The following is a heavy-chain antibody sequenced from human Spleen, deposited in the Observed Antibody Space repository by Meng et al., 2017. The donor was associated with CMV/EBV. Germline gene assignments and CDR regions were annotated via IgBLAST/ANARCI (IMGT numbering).Heavy chain of an antibody. D-gene: IGHD3-10*01. V-gene: IGHV4-34*01. Sequence: QGQLKQWGPGLLEPSETLSLTCAVYGGSFSGYYWSWIRQPPGKGLEWIGEINHSGSTNYNPSLKSRVTISVDTSKNQFSLKLSSVTAADTAVYYCARGGMVRGVISWGQGTLVTVSS. J-gene: IGHJ5*02. CDR2: INHSGST. CDR3: ARGGMVRGVIS. CDR1: GGSFSGYY.